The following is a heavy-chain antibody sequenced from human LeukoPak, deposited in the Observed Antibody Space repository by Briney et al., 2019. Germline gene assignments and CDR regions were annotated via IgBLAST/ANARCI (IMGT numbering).Heavy chain of an antibody. D-gene: IGHD6-6*01. Sequence: TPSETLSLTCAVSGVYISSYFWSWIRQPPGKGLEWIGYIYYSGITNYNPSLKSRVTISVDTSKNQFSLKLSSVTAADTAVHYCARETSSSGITNWFDPWGQGTLVTVSS. CDR3: ARETSSSGITNWFDP. J-gene: IGHJ5*02. CDR1: GVYISSYF. V-gene: IGHV4-59*01. CDR2: IYYSGIT.